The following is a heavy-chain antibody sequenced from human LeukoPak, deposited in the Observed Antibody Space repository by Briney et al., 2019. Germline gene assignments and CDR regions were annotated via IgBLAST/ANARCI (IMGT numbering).Heavy chain of an antibody. CDR2: IIPILGIA. Sequence: GASVKVSCKASGGTFSSYAISWVRQAPGQGLEWMGRIIPILGIANYAQKFQGRDTITADKSTSTAYMELSSLRSEDTAVYYCARDLRQGYYGGNSDAFDIWGQGTMVTVSS. D-gene: IGHD4-23*01. J-gene: IGHJ3*02. CDR1: GGTFSSYA. CDR3: ARDLRQGYYGGNSDAFDI. V-gene: IGHV1-69*04.